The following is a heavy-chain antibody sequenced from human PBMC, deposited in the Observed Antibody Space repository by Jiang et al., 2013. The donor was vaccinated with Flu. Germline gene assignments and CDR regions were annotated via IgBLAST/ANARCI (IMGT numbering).Heavy chain of an antibody. Sequence: ISCKGSGYSFTNNLIGWVRQMPGKGLEWMGIIYPGDSIATYSPSFQGQVTISADKSVSTAYLQWNSLKASDTAIYYCARHFGSGEQIDYWGQGTLVIVSS. CDR1: GYSFTNNL. CDR2: IYPGDSIA. V-gene: IGHV5-51*01. D-gene: IGHD2-15*01. J-gene: IGHJ4*02. CDR3: ARHFGSGEQIDY.